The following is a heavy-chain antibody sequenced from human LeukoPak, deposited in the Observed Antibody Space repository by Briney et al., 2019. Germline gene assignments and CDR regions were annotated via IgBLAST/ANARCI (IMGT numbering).Heavy chain of an antibody. D-gene: IGHD3-10*01. CDR3: ARGAQYYYGSGSYLFGLKPPAFDI. Sequence: PSQTLSLTCTVSGGSISSGSYYWSWIRQPPGKGLEWIGEINHSGSTNYNPSLKSRVTISVDTSKNQFSLKLSSVTAADTAVYYCARGAQYYYGSGSYLFGLKPPAFDIWGQGTMVTVSS. CDR2: INHSGST. CDR1: GGSISSGSYY. V-gene: IGHV4-39*07. J-gene: IGHJ3*02.